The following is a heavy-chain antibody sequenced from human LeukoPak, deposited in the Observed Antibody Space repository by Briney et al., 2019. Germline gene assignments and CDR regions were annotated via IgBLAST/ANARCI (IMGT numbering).Heavy chain of an antibody. V-gene: IGHV3-30-3*01. D-gene: IGHD4-17*01. CDR2: ISYDGSNK. J-gene: IGHJ4*02. CDR3: ARXYGDYDVDY. Sequence: GGSLRLSCAASGFTFSSYAMHWARQAPGKGLEWVAVISYDGSNKYYADSVKGRFTISRDNSKNTLYLQMNSLRAEDTAVYYCARXYGDYDVDYWGQGTLVTVSS. CDR1: GFTFSSYA.